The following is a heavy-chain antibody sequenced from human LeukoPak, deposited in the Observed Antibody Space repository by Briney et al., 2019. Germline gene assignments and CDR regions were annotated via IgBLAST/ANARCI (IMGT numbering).Heavy chain of an antibody. D-gene: IGHD3-10*01. CDR2: IINNGGST. CDR1: GFTFSSYG. Sequence: GGSLRLSCAASGFTFSSYGMSWLRQAPGQGLEWVSAIINNGGSTYYADSVKGRFTISRDNSKNTLYLQMNSLRAEDTAIYYCAKSIGGLDYWGQGTLVTVSS. CDR3: AKSIGGLDY. V-gene: IGHV3-23*01. J-gene: IGHJ4*02.